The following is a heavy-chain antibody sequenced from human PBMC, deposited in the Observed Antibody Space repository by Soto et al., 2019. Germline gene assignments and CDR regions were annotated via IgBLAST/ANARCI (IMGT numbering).Heavy chain of an antibody. J-gene: IGHJ5*02. CDR3: ARHRHPRGTVGATSPLDP. CDR1: GFSVSSNY. CDR2: HYSGGST. V-gene: IGHV3-53*01. Sequence: GSLRLSCAISGFSVSSNYLSWVRQAPGKGLEWVSVHYSGGSTYYADSVQGRLTISRDKSNNTLYLQMRRVRAEDTAVYFCARHRHPRGTVGATSPLDPWGQGTQVTVSS. D-gene: IGHD1-26*01.